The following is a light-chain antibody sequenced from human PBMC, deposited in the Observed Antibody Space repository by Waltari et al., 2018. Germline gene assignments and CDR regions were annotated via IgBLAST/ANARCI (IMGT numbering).Light chain of an antibody. CDR3: QLSYSTPWT. V-gene: IGKV1-39*01. CDR1: QSISSY. Sequence: DIQMTQSPSSLSASVGDRVTITCRASQSISSYLNWYQQKPGKAPKLLIYAASSVQSGVPSMFSGSGSGTDFTLTISSPQSEDLATYYCQLSYSTPWTFGQGNKVEIK. J-gene: IGKJ1*01. CDR2: AAS.